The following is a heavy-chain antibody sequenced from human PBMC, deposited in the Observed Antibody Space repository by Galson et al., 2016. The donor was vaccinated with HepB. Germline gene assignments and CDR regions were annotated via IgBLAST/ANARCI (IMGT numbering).Heavy chain of an antibody. Sequence: TLSLTCAVSGGSISSSYWWNWVRQPPGKGLEWIGEIYHSGSTNYNPSLMSRVTITLDKSKNQFSLKLSSVTAADTAVYYCAREMGLVATTDAFDIWGQGTMVTVSS. CDR3: AREMGLVATTDAFDI. V-gene: IGHV4-4*02. CDR1: GGSISSSYW. D-gene: IGHD5-12*01. J-gene: IGHJ3*02. CDR2: IYHSGST.